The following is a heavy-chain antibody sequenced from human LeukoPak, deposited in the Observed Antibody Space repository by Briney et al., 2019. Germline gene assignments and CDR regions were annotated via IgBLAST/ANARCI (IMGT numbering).Heavy chain of an antibody. J-gene: IGHJ6*02. CDR1: GGSISGYY. CDR2: IYYSGST. V-gene: IGHV4-59*08. CDR3: ARLSIEKYGMDV. Sequence: SETLSLTCTVSGGSISGYYWSWIRQPPGKGLEWIGYIYYSGSTNYNPSLKSRVTISVDTSKNQFSLKLTSVTAADTAMYYCARLSIEKYGMDVWGQGTTATVSS. D-gene: IGHD3-16*02.